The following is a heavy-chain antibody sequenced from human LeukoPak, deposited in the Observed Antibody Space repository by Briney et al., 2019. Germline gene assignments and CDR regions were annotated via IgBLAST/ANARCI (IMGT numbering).Heavy chain of an antibody. Sequence: GASLRLSCAASGITASSNYMSWVRQAPGKGLEWVSVIYSGGSTYYADSVQGRFTISRNNSKNTLYLEMNSLRAEDTAVYYCGIAVAGPTFDYWGQGTLVTVSS. D-gene: IGHD6-19*01. V-gene: IGHV3-53*01. CDR1: GITASSNY. CDR2: IYSGGST. CDR3: GIAVAGPTFDY. J-gene: IGHJ4*02.